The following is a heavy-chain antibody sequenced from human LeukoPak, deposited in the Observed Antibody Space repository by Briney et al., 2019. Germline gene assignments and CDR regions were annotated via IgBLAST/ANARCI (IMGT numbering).Heavy chain of an antibody. CDR2: LYYSGST. CDR3: ASGLPMTTPFSFVY. D-gene: IGHD4-11*01. CDR1: GGSISSSSYF. J-gene: IGHJ4*02. V-gene: IGHV4-39*07. Sequence: SETLSLTCNVSGGSISSSSYFWGWIRQPPGKGLEWIATLYYSGSTYYKSSLNSAVTMSKDTSKNQFSLKLRSVTAADTAVYYCASGLPMTTPFSFVYWGPGTLVTVSS.